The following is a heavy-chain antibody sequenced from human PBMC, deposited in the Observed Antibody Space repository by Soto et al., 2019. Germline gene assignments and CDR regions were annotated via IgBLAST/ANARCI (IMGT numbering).Heavy chain of an antibody. CDR3: ARIHSSSSYDMDV. CDR1: GDSVSSTSAV. D-gene: IGHD6-6*01. Sequence: SQTLSLTCAISGDSVSSTSAVWNWIRQSPSRGLEWLGRTYYRSKWYYGYAVSVKSRITINPDTSKNQFSLQLNSVTPEDTAVYYCARIHSSSSYDMDVWGQGTTVTVSS. J-gene: IGHJ6*02. CDR2: TYYRSKWYY. V-gene: IGHV6-1*01.